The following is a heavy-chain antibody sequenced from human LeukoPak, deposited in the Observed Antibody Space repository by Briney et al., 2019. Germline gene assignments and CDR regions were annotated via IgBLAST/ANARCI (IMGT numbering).Heavy chain of an antibody. J-gene: IGHJ6*03. CDR3: ARETSTVTIRDYYYYYYMDV. Sequence: GASVKVSCKASGGTFSSYAISWVRQAPGQGLEWMGGIIPIFGTANYAQKFQGRVTITADESTSTAYMELSSLRSEDTAVYYCARETSTVTIRDYYYYYYMDVWGKGTTVTVSS. CDR2: IIPIFGTA. V-gene: IGHV1-69*13. D-gene: IGHD4-17*01. CDR1: GGTFSSYA.